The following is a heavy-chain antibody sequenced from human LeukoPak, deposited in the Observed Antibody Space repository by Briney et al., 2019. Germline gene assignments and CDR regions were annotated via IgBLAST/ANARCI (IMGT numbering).Heavy chain of an antibody. J-gene: IGHJ4*02. CDR2: IIPIFGTA. CDR1: GYTFTSYD. Sequence: ASVKVSCKASGYTFTSYDINWVRQAPGQGLEWMGRIIPIFGTANYAQKFQGRVTITTDESTSTAYMELSSLRSEDTAVYYCARSLVATVYYYFDYWGQGTLVTVSS. CDR3: ARSLVATVYYYFDY. D-gene: IGHD5-12*01. V-gene: IGHV1-69*05.